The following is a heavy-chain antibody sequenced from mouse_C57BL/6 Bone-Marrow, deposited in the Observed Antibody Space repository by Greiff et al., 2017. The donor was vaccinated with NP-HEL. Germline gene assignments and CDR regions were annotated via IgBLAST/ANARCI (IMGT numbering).Heavy chain of an antibody. J-gene: IGHJ2*01. Sequence: EVQVVESGGDLVKPGGSLKLSCAASGFTFSSYGMSWVRQTPDKRLEWVATISSGGSYTYYPDSVKGRFTISRDNAKNTLYLQMSSLKSEDTAMYYCARDGNYLDYWGQGTTLTVSS. D-gene: IGHD2-1*01. V-gene: IGHV5-6*01. CDR3: ARDGNYLDY. CDR2: ISSGGSYT. CDR1: GFTFSSYG.